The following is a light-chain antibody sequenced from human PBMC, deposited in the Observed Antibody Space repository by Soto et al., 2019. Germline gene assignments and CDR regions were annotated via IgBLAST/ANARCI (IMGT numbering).Light chain of an antibody. CDR2: KVS. J-gene: IGKJ1*01. V-gene: IGKV2-30*01. CDR1: QSLVYSDGNTY. CDR3: MQGTHWPWT. Sequence: DVVMTQSPLSLPVTLGQPASISCRSSQSLVYSDGNTYLNWFQQRPGQSPRRLIYKVSNRDSGVLDRLIVSGSGTDFTMKISRVEAEDVAVYYCMQGTHWPWTFGQGTKVEIK.